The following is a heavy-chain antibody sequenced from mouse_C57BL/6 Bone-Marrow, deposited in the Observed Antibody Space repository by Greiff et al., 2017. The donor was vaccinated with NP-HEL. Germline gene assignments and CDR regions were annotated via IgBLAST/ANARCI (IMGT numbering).Heavy chain of an antibody. D-gene: IGHD2-1*01. J-gene: IGHJ1*03. Sequence: QVQLKESGPGLVQPSQSLSITCTVSGFSLTSYGVHWVRQSPGKGLEWLGVIWRGGSTDYNAAFMSRLSITKDTSKSQVFFKMNSLQADDTAIYYCAKEGIYYGNWYFDVWGTGTTVTVSS. CDR2: IWRGGST. CDR3: AKEGIYYGNWYFDV. V-gene: IGHV2-5*01. CDR1: GFSLTSYG.